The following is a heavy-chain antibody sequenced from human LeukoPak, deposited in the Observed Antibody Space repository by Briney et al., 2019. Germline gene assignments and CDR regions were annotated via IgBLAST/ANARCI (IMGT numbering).Heavy chain of an antibody. CDR3: ARDPTVTNRFDY. V-gene: IGHV3-30*02. Sequence: PGGSLRLSCAASGFTFSNYGMHWVRQAPGKGLEWVAFIRYDGSIKYYADSVKGRFTISRDNSKNTLYLQMNSLRAEDTAVYYCARDPTVTNRFDYWGQGTLVTVSS. J-gene: IGHJ4*02. D-gene: IGHD4-17*01. CDR2: IRYDGSIK. CDR1: GFTFSNYG.